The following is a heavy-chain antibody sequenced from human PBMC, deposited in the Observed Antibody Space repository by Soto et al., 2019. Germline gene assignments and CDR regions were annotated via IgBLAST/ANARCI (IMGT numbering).Heavy chain of an antibody. CDR3: ASGPIGDYTDGFDY. Sequence: SETLSLTCTVSGGSISSSRCHWGWIRQPPGKGLEWIASIKYSGTTFYNPSLKSRVTLSVDTSKNQFALKLSSVTAADTAVYYCASGPIGDYTDGFDYWGQGTLVTVS. CDR1: GGSISSSRCH. CDR2: IKYSGTT. V-gene: IGHV4-39*06. D-gene: IGHD4-17*01. J-gene: IGHJ4*02.